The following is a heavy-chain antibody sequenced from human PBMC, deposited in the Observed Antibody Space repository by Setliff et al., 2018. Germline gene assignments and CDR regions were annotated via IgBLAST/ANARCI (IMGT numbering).Heavy chain of an antibody. CDR2: IGVYSGNT. J-gene: IGHJ4*02. CDR3: ARGGVAAAGRKGVFEY. V-gene: IGHV1-2*02. D-gene: IGHD6-13*01. CDR1: GYTFAGYY. Sequence: GASVKVSCKASGYTFAGYYMHWVRQAPGQGLEWMGWIGVYSGNTYLAQKFQGRVAMTTDTSTSTIYLELNSLTSDDTAVYYCARGGVAAAGRKGVFEYWGQGTLVTVSS.